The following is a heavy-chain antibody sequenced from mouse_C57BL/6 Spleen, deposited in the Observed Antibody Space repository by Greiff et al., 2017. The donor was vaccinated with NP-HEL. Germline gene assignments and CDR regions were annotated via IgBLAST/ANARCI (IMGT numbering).Heavy chain of an antibody. V-gene: IGHV1-22*01. CDR3: APLLLRYLFDY. CDR2: INPNNGGT. J-gene: IGHJ2*01. Sequence: VQLKQSGPELVKPGASVKMSCKASGYTFTDYNMHWVKQSHGKSLEWIGYINPNNGGTSYNQKFKGKATLTVNKSSSTAYMELRSLTSEDSAVYYCAPLLLRYLFDYWGQGTTLTVSS. D-gene: IGHD1-1*01. CDR1: GYTFTDYN.